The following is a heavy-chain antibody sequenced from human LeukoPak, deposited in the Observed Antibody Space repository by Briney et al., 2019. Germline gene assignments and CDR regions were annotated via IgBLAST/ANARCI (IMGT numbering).Heavy chain of an antibody. J-gene: IGHJ6*03. Sequence: GGSLRLSCAASGFTFSSYWMSWVRQAPGKGLEWVANIKQDGSEKYYVDSVKGRFTISRDNAKNSLYLQMNSLRAEDTAVYYCARDVAAAGAFYYYYMDVWGKGTTVTVSS. CDR1: GFTFSSYW. V-gene: IGHV3-7*01. CDR2: IKQDGSEK. CDR3: ARDVAAAGAFYYYYMDV. D-gene: IGHD6-13*01.